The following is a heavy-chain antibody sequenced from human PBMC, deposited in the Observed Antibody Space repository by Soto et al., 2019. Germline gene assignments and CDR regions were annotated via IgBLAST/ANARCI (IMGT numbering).Heavy chain of an antibody. CDR1: GGSISSGDYY. CDR3: ASGGVDSSSLFDP. J-gene: IGHJ5*02. D-gene: IGHD6-13*01. CDR2: IYYSGST. Sequence: SETLSLTCTVSGGSISSGDYYWSWIRQPPGKGLEWIGYIYYSGSTYYNPSLKSRVTISVDTSKNQFSLKLSSVTAADTAVYYCASGGVDSSSLFDPWGQRTLVTVSP. V-gene: IGHV4-30-4*01.